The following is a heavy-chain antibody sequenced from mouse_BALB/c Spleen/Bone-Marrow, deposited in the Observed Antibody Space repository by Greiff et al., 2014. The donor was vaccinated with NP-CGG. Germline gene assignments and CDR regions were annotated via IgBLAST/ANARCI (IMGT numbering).Heavy chain of an antibody. J-gene: IGHJ3*01. Sequence: QVQLKDSGPGLVAPSQSLSITCTVSGFSLISSGVHWVRQPPGRGLEWLGVIWAGGTTNYNSALMSRLSISKDNSKSQVFLKMNSLQTDDTAIYYCARDSDYGSTLFAYWGQGTLVTVSA. CDR2: IWAGGTT. V-gene: IGHV2-9*02. CDR3: ARDSDYGSTLFAY. D-gene: IGHD1-1*01. CDR1: GFSLISSG.